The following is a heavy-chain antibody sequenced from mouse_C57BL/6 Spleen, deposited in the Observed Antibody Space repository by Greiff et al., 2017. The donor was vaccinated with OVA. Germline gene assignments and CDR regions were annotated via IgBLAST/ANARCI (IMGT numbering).Heavy chain of an antibody. J-gene: IGHJ4*01. CDR2: ISYSGGT. CDR3: ARSGSNYDAMDY. D-gene: IGHD2-5*01. CDR1: GYSITSGYD. Sequence: EVQLQESGPGMVKPSQSLSLTCTVTGYSITSGYDWHWIRHFPGNKLEWMGYISYSGGTNYNPSLKSRISITHDTSKNHFFLKLNSVTTEDTATYYCARSGSNYDAMDYWGQGTSVTVSS. V-gene: IGHV3-1*01.